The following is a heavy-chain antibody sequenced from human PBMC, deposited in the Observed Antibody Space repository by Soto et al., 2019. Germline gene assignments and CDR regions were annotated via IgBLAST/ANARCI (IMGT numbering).Heavy chain of an antibody. CDR1: GGTFSSYA. CDR2: IIPIFGTA. CDR3: ARGTGYCSSTRCYTPRGYYYYGMDV. D-gene: IGHD2-2*02. J-gene: IGHJ6*02. V-gene: IGHV1-69*13. Sequence: SVKVSCKASGGTFSSYAISWVRQAPGQGLEWMGGIIPIFGTANYAQKFQGRVTITADESTSTAYMELSSLRSEDTAVYYCARGTGYCSSTRCYTPRGYYYYGMDVWGQGTTVTVSS.